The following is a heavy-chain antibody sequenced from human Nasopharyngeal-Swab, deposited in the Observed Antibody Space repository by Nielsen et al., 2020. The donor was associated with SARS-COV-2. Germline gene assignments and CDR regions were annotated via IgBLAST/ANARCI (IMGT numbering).Heavy chain of an antibody. V-gene: IGHV1-2*04. J-gene: IGHJ6*02. Sequence: ASVKVSCKASGYTFTGYYMHWVRQAPGQGLEWMGWINPNSGGTNYAQKFQGWVTMTRDTSISTAYMELSRLRSDDTAVCYCARDLVADYALTVRGNYYYGMDVWGQGTTVTVSS. CDR1: GYTFTGYY. CDR3: ARDLVADYALTVRGNYYYGMDV. D-gene: IGHD4/OR15-4a*01. CDR2: INPNSGGT.